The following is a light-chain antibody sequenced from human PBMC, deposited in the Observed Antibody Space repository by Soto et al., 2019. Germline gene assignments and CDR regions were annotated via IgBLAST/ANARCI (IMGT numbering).Light chain of an antibody. Sequence: EIVLTQSPGTLSLSPGERATLSCRASQSVSTNFLAWYQQKPGQAPRLLIYGASSRATGIPERFSGSGSGTDCTLTISRLEPEDFAVYYCQQYGSSPWTFGQGTKVEIK. V-gene: IGKV3-20*01. CDR1: QSVSTNF. CDR3: QQYGSSPWT. CDR2: GAS. J-gene: IGKJ1*01.